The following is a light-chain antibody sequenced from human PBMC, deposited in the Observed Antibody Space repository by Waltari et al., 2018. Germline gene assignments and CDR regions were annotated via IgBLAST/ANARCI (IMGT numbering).Light chain of an antibody. CDR1: QSIGNS. CDR2: RAS. CDR3: QQYNNWPPGT. J-gene: IGKJ1*01. Sequence: ETVVTQSPATLSMSPGERATLSCRTSQSIGNSLAWYQQRPGQAPRILIYRASTRATGIPDRFSGSWSATEFTLTISSLQSEDIAVYYWQQYNNWPPGTFGQGTKVEI. V-gene: IGKV3-15*01.